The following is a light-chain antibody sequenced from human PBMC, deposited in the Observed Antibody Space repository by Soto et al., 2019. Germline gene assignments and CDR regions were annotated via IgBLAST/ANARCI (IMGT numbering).Light chain of an antibody. CDR3: SSHTSSSTVYV. V-gene: IGLV2-14*03. CDR1: SSDVGAYKY. J-gene: IGLJ1*01. CDR2: EVS. Sequence: QSVLTQPASVSGSPGQSITISCTGTSSDVGAYKYVSWYQQHPGQAPKLLIYEVSNRPSGVSDRFSGSKSGNTASLTISGLQAEDEADYYCSSHTSSSTVYVFGTGTKVTVL.